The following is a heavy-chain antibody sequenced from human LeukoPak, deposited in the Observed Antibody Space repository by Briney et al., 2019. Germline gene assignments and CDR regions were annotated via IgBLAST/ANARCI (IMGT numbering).Heavy chain of an antibody. CDR1: GYTFTGYY. J-gene: IGHJ6*02. Sequence: ASVKVSCKASGYTFTGYYMHWVRQAPGQGLEWMGWINTNTGNPTYAQGFTGRFVFSLDTSVSTAYLQISSLKAEDTAVYYCARDGLDYYYGMDVWGQGTTVTVSS. V-gene: IGHV7-4-1*02. D-gene: IGHD5/OR15-5a*01. CDR3: ARDGLDYYYGMDV. CDR2: INTNTGNP.